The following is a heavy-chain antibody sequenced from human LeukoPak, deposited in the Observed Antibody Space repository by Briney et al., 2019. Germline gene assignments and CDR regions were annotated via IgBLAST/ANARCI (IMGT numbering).Heavy chain of an antibody. CDR1: GFTFSDHY. V-gene: IGHV3-72*01. CDR3: ARVDPTYCSGGSCFDY. D-gene: IGHD2-15*01. J-gene: IGHJ4*02. Sequence: PGGSLRLSCAASGFTFSDHYMDWVRQAPGKGLEWVGRTRNKVNSYTTEYAASVKGRFTISRDDSKNSLYLQMNSLKTEDTAVYYCARVDPTYCSGGSCFDYWGQGTLVTVSS. CDR2: TRNKVNSYTT.